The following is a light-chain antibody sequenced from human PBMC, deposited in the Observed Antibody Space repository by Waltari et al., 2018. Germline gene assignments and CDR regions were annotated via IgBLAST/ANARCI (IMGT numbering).Light chain of an antibody. V-gene: IGKV3-11*01. CDR1: QSVSSN. Sequence: EIVLTQSPATLSLSPGERATLSCRASQSVSSNLAWYQHKPGQTPSLLIYAASNRATGSPARFSGSGSGTDFTLTISSLEPEDFAVYYCQQRSTWPEVTFGPGTKVDIK. J-gene: IGKJ3*01. CDR3: QQRSTWPEVT. CDR2: AAS.